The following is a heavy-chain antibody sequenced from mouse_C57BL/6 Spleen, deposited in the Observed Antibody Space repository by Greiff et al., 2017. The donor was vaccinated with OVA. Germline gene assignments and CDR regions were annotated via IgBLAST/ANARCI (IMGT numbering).Heavy chain of an antibody. D-gene: IGHD2-2*01. Sequence: QVQLQQPGAELVKPGASVKMSCKASGYTFTSYWITWVKQRPGQGLEWIGDIYPGSGSTNYNEKFKSKATLTVDTSSSTAYMQLSSLTSEDSAVYYGATIGGLFYYGYDDYAMDYWGQGTSVTVSS. CDR1: GYTFTSYW. CDR3: ATIGGLFYYGYDDYAMDY. V-gene: IGHV1-55*01. CDR2: IYPGSGST. J-gene: IGHJ4*01.